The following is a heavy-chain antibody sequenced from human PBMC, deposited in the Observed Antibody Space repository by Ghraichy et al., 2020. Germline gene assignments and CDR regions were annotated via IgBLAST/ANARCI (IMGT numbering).Heavy chain of an antibody. V-gene: IGHV3-7*01. J-gene: IGHJ4*02. CDR2: IKYDGSAE. CDR1: GFAYSSYW. D-gene: IGHD2-21*02. Sequence: RGSLRLSCAASGFAYSSYWMNWVRQAPGKGLEWVAYIKYDGSAEYYVDSVKGRFGISRDNAKNSLFLQMNSLRAEDTAVYYCARGWGRFDYWGQGTLVTVS. CDR3: ARGWGRFDY.